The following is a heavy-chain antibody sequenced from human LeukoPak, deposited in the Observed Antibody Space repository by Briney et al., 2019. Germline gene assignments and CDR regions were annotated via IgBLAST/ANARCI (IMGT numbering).Heavy chain of an antibody. CDR1: GDSISSSSYY. CDR3: ARHDYGDYGAHAFDI. V-gene: IGHV4-39*01. J-gene: IGHJ3*02. D-gene: IGHD4-17*01. Sequence: SETLSLTCTVSGDSISSSSYYWGWIRQPPGKGLEWIGSVYYSGSTYYNPSPKSRVTISVDTSKNQFSLKLSSVTAADTAVYYCARHDYGDYGAHAFDIWGQGTMVTVSS. CDR2: VYYSGST.